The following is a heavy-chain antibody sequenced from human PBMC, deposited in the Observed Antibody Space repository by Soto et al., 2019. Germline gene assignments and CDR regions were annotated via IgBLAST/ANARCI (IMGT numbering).Heavy chain of an antibody. CDR1: GFTFSSYA. CDR3: ARSTICDPKKFYN. J-gene: IGHJ4*02. Sequence: GGSLRLSCAASGFTFSSYAMHWVRQAPGKGLEWVAVISYDGSNKYYADSVKGRFTICRDNSKHTLYLQMNSLRAEATAVFFCARSTICDPKKFYNWNQKTLVTVSS. V-gene: IGHV3-30*01. D-gene: IGHD3-3*01. CDR2: ISYDGSNK.